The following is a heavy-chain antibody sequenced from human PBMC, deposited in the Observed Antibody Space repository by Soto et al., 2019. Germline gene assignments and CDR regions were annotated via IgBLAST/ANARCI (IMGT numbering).Heavy chain of an antibody. D-gene: IGHD2-2*02. CDR1: GGSISSSSYY. J-gene: IGHJ5*02. Sequence: PSETLSLTCTVSGGSISSSSYYWGWIRQPPGKGLEWIGSIYYSGSTCYNPSLKSRVTISVDTSKNQFSLKLSSVTAADTAVYYCARQYCSSTSCYINWFDPWGQGTLVTVSS. CDR2: IYYSGST. V-gene: IGHV4-39*01. CDR3: ARQYCSSTSCYINWFDP.